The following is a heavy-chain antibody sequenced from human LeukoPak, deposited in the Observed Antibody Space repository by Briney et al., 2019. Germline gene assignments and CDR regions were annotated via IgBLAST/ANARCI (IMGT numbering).Heavy chain of an antibody. Sequence: SETLSLTCTVSGYSISSGYYWGWLRQPPGKGVVWIGSNYHSGSTYYYPSLKSRVTISVDTSKNQFSLKLSSVTAADTAVYYCARPPWEDSSGWYYFDYWGQGTLVTVSS. CDR2: NYHSGST. CDR3: ARPPWEDSSGWYYFDY. V-gene: IGHV4-38-2*02. D-gene: IGHD6-19*01. J-gene: IGHJ4*02. CDR1: GYSISSGYY.